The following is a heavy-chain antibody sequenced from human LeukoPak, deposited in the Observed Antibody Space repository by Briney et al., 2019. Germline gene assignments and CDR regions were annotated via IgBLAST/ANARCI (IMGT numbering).Heavy chain of an antibody. CDR1: GFTFSSYA. D-gene: IGHD3-22*01. V-gene: IGHV3-23*01. CDR3: ARHVVAVGFDY. J-gene: IGHJ4*02. Sequence: GGSLRLSCAASGFTFSSYAMSWVRQAPGKGLEWVSTISNSGGTTYYADSVKGRFTISRDDSENTLYLQMNSLRAEDTAVYYCARHVVAVGFDYWGQGTLVTVSS. CDR2: ISNSGGTT.